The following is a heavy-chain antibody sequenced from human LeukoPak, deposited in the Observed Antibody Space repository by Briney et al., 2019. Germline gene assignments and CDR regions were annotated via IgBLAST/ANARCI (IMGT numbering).Heavy chain of an antibody. J-gene: IGHJ4*02. CDR1: GFTFETYG. CDR3: AKDGNIEIGWANTFDY. Sequence: PGGSLRLSCAASGFTFETYGIYWVRQAPGRGLEWVGLFRSDGSEIDYADSVKGRFTITRDNSNSTLYLQMNSLRVGDTAVYYCAKDGNIEIGWANTFDYWGQGTLVSVYS. D-gene: IGHD1/OR15-1a*01. CDR2: FRSDGSEI. V-gene: IGHV3-30*02.